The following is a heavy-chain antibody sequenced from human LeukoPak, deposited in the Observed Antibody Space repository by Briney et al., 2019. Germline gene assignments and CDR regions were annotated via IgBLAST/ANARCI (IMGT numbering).Heavy chain of an antibody. CDR2: INTNTGNP. J-gene: IGHJ6*02. CDR3: ARESAVALHYDFWSGYYSAYYGMDV. CDR1: GYTFTSYA. D-gene: IGHD3-3*01. Sequence: ASVKVSCKASGYTFTSYAMNWVRQAPGQGLEWMGWINTNTGNPTYAQGFTGRLVFSLDTSVSTAYLQISSLKAEDTAVYYCARESAVALHYDFWSGYYSAYYGMDVWGQGTTVTVSS. V-gene: IGHV7-4-1*02.